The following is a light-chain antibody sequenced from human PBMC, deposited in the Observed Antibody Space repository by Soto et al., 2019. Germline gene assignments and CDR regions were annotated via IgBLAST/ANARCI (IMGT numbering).Light chain of an antibody. J-gene: IGLJ2*01. V-gene: IGLV1-47*01. CDR1: SSNIGSNY. CDR3: SSYTSSSPLYVL. CDR2: RNN. Sequence: QSVLTQPPSASGTPGQRVNISCSGSSSNIGSNYVYWYRQFPGTAPKLLIQRNNQRPSGVPARFSGSKSGTSASLAISGLRSEDEADYYCSSYTSSSPLYVLFGGGTKLTVL.